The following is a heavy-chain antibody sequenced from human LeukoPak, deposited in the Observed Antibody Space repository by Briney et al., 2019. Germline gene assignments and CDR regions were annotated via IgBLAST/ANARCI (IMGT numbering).Heavy chain of an antibody. D-gene: IGHD4-17*01. V-gene: IGHV3-9*01. CDR1: GFTFDDYA. CDR3: ARGATTTRFGRFDP. J-gene: IGHJ5*02. Sequence: PGGSLRLSCAASGFTFDDYAMHWVRQAPGKGLEWVSGINWNSGTIGYADSVKGRFTISRDNPKKSLYLQMNSLRAEDTAVYYCARGATTTRFGRFDPWGQGTLVIVSS. CDR2: INWNSGTI.